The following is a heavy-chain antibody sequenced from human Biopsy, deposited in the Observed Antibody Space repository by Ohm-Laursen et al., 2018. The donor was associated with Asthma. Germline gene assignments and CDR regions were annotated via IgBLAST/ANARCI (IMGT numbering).Heavy chain of an antibody. J-gene: IGHJ4*02. CDR3: AHRRQGPCVEYYYDSSGYSPFDY. CDR2: INWKDNK. V-gene: IGHV2-5*01. CDR1: GLSLSTYGVG. Sequence: TQTLTLTCSFSGLSLSTYGVGVGWIRQSPGKALEWLALINWKDNKRYSPSLKSRLTITKDTSKNLVVLTMINMDPVDTATYYCAHRRQGPCVEYYYDSSGYSPFDYWGQGTLVPVSS. D-gene: IGHD3-22*01.